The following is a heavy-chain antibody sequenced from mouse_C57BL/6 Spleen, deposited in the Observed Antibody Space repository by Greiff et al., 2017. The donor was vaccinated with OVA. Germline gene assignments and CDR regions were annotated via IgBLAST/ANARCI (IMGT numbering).Heavy chain of an antibody. V-gene: IGHV3-6*01. CDR2: ISYDGSN. Sequence: EVQRVESGPGLVKPSQSLSLTCSVTGYSITSGYYWNWIRQFPGNKLEWMGYISYDGSNNYNPSLKNRISITRDTSKNQFFLKLNSVTTEDTATYYCARGYYGAMDYWGQGTSVTVSS. D-gene: IGHD1-1*01. J-gene: IGHJ4*01. CDR1: GYSITSGYY. CDR3: ARGYYGAMDY.